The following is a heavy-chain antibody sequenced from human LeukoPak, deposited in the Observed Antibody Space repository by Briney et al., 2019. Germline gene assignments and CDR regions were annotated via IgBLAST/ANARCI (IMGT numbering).Heavy chain of an antibody. CDR1: GGSISSYY. CDR3: ARVGANYDFWSGYPYYFDY. D-gene: IGHD3-3*01. V-gene: IGHV4-59*01. J-gene: IGHJ4*02. CDR2: IYYSGST. Sequence: SETLSLTCTVSGGSISSYYWSWIRQPPGKGLEWIGYIYYSGSTNYNPSLKSRVTISVDTSKNQFSLKLSSVTAADTAVYYCARVGANYDFWSGYPYYFDYWGQGTLVTVSS.